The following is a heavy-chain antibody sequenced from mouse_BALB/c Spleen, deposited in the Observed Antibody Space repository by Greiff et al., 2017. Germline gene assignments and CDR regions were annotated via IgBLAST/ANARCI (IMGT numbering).Heavy chain of an antibody. D-gene: IGHD1-1*01. CDR2: INPYNGDT. CDR3: ARSGITKDYARDY. V-gene: IGHV1-20*02. Sequence: EVQLQQSGPELVKPGASVKISCKASGFSFTGYFMNWVLQSHGKSLEWIGRINPYNGDTFYNQKFKGKATLTVDKSSSTAHMELRSLASEDSAVYYCARSGITKDYARDYWGQGTSVTVSS. CDR1: GFSFTGYF. J-gene: IGHJ4*01.